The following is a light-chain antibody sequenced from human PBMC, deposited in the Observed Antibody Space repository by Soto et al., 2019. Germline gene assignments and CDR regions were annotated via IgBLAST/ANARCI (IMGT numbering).Light chain of an antibody. CDR2: WAS. V-gene: IGKV4-1*01. CDR3: QQYYSTPYT. CDR1: QSVLFTSNNKNY. Sequence: DIVMTQSPDSLAESLGERATINCKSSQSVLFTSNNKNYLAWYRQKPRQPPQLLISWASTRESGVPDRFSGSGSGTDFTLTISSLQAEDVAVYFCQQYYSTPYTFGQGTKLEIK. J-gene: IGKJ2*01.